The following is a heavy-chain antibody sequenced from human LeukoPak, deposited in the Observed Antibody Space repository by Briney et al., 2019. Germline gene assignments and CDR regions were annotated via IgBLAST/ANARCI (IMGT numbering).Heavy chain of an antibody. J-gene: IGHJ4*02. CDR2: INPDSGGT. V-gene: IGHV1-2*04. CDR3: ARVGAYYFDY. D-gene: IGHD1-26*01. Sequence: ASVKVSCKVSGYTLTELSMHWVRQAPGQGLEWMGWINPDSGGTNYAQKFQGWVTMTRDTSISTAYMELSRLRSDDTALYYCARVGAYYFDYWGQGTLVTVSS. CDR1: GYTLTELS.